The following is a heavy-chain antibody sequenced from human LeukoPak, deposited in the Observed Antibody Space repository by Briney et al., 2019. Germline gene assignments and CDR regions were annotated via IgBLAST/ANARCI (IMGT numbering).Heavy chain of an antibody. Sequence: PGGSLRLSCAASGFTFSSYAMSWVRQAPGKGLEWVSAISGSGGSTYYADSVKGRFTISRDDSKNTLYLQMNSLRAEDTAVYYCASTMITFGGVIVRFDYWGQGTLVTVSS. V-gene: IGHV3-23*01. J-gene: IGHJ4*02. D-gene: IGHD3-16*02. CDR3: ASTMITFGGVIVRFDY. CDR2: ISGSGGST. CDR1: GFTFSSYA.